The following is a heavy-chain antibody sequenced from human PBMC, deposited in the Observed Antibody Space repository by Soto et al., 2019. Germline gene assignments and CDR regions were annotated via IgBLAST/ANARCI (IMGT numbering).Heavy chain of an antibody. Sequence: HPGGSLRLSCAASGFTFSSYGMHWVRQAPGKGLEWVAVISYDGSNKYYADSVKGRFTISRDNSKNTLYLQMNSLRAEDTAVYYCAKDVQGDYGDLDAAFDIWGQGTMVT. CDR1: GFTFSSYG. J-gene: IGHJ3*02. CDR2: ISYDGSNK. D-gene: IGHD4-17*01. V-gene: IGHV3-30*18. CDR3: AKDVQGDYGDLDAAFDI.